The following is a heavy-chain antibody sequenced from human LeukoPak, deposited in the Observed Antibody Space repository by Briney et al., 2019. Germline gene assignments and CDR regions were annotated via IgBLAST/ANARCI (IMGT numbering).Heavy chain of an antibody. CDR2: IRGGGNSI. CDR3: ARDATPQYPAGWVFFDL. Sequence: AGGSLSLSCAASGFSFSNYEMSWARQPPGGGREWLSYIRGGGNSIKYASSVTGRFNISRDNARNSLYLEMDSLKREDTAVYYCARDATPQYPAGWVFFDLWGQGTLVSVSS. D-gene: IGHD6-19*01. CDR1: GFSFSNYE. J-gene: IGHJ4*02. V-gene: IGHV3-48*03.